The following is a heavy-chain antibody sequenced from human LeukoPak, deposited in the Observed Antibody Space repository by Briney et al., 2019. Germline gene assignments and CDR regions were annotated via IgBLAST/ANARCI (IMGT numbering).Heavy chain of an antibody. V-gene: IGHV3-20*04. CDR2: INWNGGST. CDR3: ARGTLKAAATDFDY. D-gene: IGHD6-13*01. CDR1: GFTFSSYS. J-gene: IGHJ4*02. Sequence: GGSLRLSCAASGFTFSSYSMNWVRQAPGKGLEWVSGINWNGGSTGYADSVKGRFTISRDNAKNSLYLQMNSLRAEDTALYYCARGTLKAAATDFDYWGQGTLVTVSS.